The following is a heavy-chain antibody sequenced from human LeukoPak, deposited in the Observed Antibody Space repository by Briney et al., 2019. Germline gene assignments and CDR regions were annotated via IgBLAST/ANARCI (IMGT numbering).Heavy chain of an antibody. D-gene: IGHD6-19*01. CDR2: TYYRSKWYN. CDR1: GDSVSSNSAA. CDR3: AREAYIAVAQHYYYYGMDV. Sequence: SQTLSLTCAISGDSVSSNSAAWNWIRQSPSRGLEWLGRTYYRSKWYNDYAVSVKSRITINPDTSKNRFSLQLNSVTPEDTAVYYCAREAYIAVAQHYYYYGMDVWGQGTTVTVSS. J-gene: IGHJ6*02. V-gene: IGHV6-1*01.